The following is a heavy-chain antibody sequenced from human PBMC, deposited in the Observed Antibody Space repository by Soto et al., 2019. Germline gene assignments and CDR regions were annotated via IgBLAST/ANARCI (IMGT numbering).Heavy chain of an antibody. V-gene: IGHV1-18*01. CDR2: ISAYNGNT. Sequence: QVQLVQSGAEVKKPGASVKVSCKASGYTFTSYGISWVRQAPGQGLEWMGWISAYNGNTNYAQKLQRIGAMNPETSMSTAYRELRRLRSDATDVYYCARDADSCWNYVNGFAPWGKGTLVTVSS. CDR1: GYTFTSYG. J-gene: IGHJ5*02. D-gene: IGHD1-7*01. CDR3: ARDADSCWNYVNGFAP.